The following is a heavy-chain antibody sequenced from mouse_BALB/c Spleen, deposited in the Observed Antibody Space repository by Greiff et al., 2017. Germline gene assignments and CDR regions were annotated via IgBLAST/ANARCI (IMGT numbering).Heavy chain of an antibody. CDR3: VRHTDGYYDYAMDD. D-gene: IGHD2-3*01. CDR2: IRSKSNNYAT. Sequence: EVQLVESGGGLVQPKGSLKLSCAASGFTFNTYAMNWVRQSPGKGLEWVARIRSKSNNYATYYADSVKDRFTISRDDSQSMLYLQMNNLKTEDTAMYYSVRHTDGYYDYAMDDWGQGTSGTVSS. J-gene: IGHJ4*01. V-gene: IGHV10-1*02. CDR1: GFTFNTYA.